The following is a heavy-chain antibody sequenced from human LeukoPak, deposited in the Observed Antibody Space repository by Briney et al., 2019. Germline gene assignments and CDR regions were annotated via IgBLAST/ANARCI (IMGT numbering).Heavy chain of an antibody. CDR2: ISPYNGNT. V-gene: IGHV1-18*01. D-gene: IGHD4-17*01. J-gene: IGHJ4*02. CDR3: ATEGGWQPTDYGDHVY. CDR1: GYTFTNYG. Sequence: ASVKVSCTASGYTFTNYGITWVRQAPGQGLEWMGWISPYNGNTNYPQKLQGRVTMTTDTSTSTAYMELRSLRSDDTALYYCATEGGWQPTDYGDHVYWGQGTLVTVSS.